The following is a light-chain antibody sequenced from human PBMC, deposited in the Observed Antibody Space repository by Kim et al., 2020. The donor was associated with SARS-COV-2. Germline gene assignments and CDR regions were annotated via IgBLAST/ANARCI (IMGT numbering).Light chain of an antibody. CDR2: GNN. CDR1: SSNVGADYD. V-gene: IGLV1-40*01. J-gene: IGLJ2*01. Sequence: PGQRITISHTGSSSNVGADYDVYWYQQLPGTAPKLLNYGNNNRPAGVPDRFSGSKAGTSASLAITGHQAEDEADYYCQSYDSSLVVFGGGTQLTVL. CDR3: QSYDSSLVV.